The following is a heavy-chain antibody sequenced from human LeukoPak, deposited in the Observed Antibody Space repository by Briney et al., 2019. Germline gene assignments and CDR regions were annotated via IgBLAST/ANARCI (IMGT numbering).Heavy chain of an antibody. J-gene: IGHJ4*02. V-gene: IGHV3-74*01. CDR1: GFTFSSFW. Sequence: GGSLRLSCTVSGFTFSSFWMHWVRQAPGKGLVWVSRINSDGSSTSYADSVKGRFTISRDNAKNTLYLQMNSLRAEDTAVYYCARGTTVVNHFDYWGQGTLVTVSS. CDR2: INSDGSST. CDR3: ARGTTVVNHFDY. D-gene: IGHD4-23*01.